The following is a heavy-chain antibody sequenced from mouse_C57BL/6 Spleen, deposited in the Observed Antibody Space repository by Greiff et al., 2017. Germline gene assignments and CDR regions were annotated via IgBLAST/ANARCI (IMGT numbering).Heavy chain of an antibody. J-gene: IGHJ4*01. Sequence: VQLQQPGAELVKPGASVKLSCKASGYTFTSYWMQWVKQRPGQGLEWIGEIDPSDSYTNYNQKFKGKATLTVDTSSSTAYMQLSSLTSEDSAVYYCASGKLGRDYYAMDYWGQGTSVTVSS. V-gene: IGHV1-50*01. CDR1: GYTFTSYW. CDR2: IDPSDSYT. D-gene: IGHD4-1*01. CDR3: ASGKLGRDYYAMDY.